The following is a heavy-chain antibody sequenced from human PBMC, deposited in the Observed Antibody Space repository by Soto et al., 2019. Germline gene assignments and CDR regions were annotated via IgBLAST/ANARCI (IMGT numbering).Heavy chain of an antibody. CDR2: IIPIFGTA. CDR1: GGTFSSYA. D-gene: IGHD3-22*01. Sequence: GASVKVSCKASGGTFSSYAISWVRQAPGQGLEWMGGIIPIFGTANYAQKFQGRVTITADESTSTAYMELSSLRSEDTAVYYCARLEPEYYYDSSGYEKYYFDYWGQGTLVTVSS. V-gene: IGHV1-69*13. CDR3: ARLEPEYYYDSSGYEKYYFDY. J-gene: IGHJ4*02.